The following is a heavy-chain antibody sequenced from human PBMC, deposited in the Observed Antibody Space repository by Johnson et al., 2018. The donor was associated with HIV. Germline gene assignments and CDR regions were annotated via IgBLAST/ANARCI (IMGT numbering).Heavy chain of an antibody. D-gene: IGHD6-19*01. CDR3: AKALSGWFDAFDI. V-gene: IGHV3-30-3*01. J-gene: IGHJ3*02. CDR2: ISYDGSNK. Sequence: QVQLVESGGGVVQPGRSLRLSCAASGFTFSSYAMHWVRQAPGKGLEWVAVISYDGSNKYYADSVKGRFTISRDNSKNTLYLQMNSLRAEDTALYYCAKALSGWFDAFDIWGQGTMVTVSS. CDR1: GFTFSSYA.